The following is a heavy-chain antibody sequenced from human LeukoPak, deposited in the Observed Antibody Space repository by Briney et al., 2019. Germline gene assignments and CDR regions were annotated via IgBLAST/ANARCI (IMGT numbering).Heavy chain of an antibody. V-gene: IGHV3-48*01. Sequence: QPGGSLRLSCAASGFTFSSHDMNWVRQAPGKGLEWVSYISSSSSTIYYADSVKGRFTISRDNAKNSLYLQLNSLRAEDTAVYYCARSLVVGAIYPYHWGQGTLVTVSS. J-gene: IGHJ5*02. CDR3: ARSLVVGAIYPYH. CDR1: GFTFSSHD. D-gene: IGHD1-26*01. CDR2: ISSSSSTI.